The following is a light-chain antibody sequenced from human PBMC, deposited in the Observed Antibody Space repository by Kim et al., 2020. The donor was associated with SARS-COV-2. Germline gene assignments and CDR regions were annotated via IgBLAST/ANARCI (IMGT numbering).Light chain of an antibody. CDR2: DAS. J-gene: IGKJ2*01. V-gene: IGKV3-11*01. Sequence: SLSPGARAPLSCTASQSVSSYLAWYQQKPGQAPRLLIYDASNRATGIPARFSGSGSGTAFTLTISSLEPEDFAVYYCQQRSNWPGTFGQGTKLEIK. CDR3: QQRSNWPGT. CDR1: QSVSSY.